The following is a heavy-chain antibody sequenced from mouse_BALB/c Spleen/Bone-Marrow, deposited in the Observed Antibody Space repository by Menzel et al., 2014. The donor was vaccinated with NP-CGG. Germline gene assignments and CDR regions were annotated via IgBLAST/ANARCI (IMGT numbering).Heavy chain of an antibody. CDR3: ARGNGYHFDY. D-gene: IGHD1-2*01. CDR2: ISYSGNA. Sequence: VQLQQSGPSLVKPSQTLSLTCSVTGDSITSSYWNWIRKFPGNKLEYMGYISYSGNAYNNPSLKSRISLTRDTSKNQYYLQLNSVTTEDTATYFCARGNGYHFDYWGQGTTLTVSS. J-gene: IGHJ2*01. V-gene: IGHV3-8*02. CDR1: GDSITSSY.